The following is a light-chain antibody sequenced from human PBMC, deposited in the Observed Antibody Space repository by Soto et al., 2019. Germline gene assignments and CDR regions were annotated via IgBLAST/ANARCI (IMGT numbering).Light chain of an antibody. Sequence: QSALTQPPSASGSPGQSVTISCTGTSSDIGGYNSVSWYQQHPGKAPQLMIYEVTKRPSGVPDRFSGSKSGNTASLTVSGLQADDEADYYCSSNAGRNNRVFGGGTKLTVL. CDR3: SSNAGRNNRV. CDR2: EVT. V-gene: IGLV2-8*01. CDR1: SSDIGGYNS. J-gene: IGLJ3*02.